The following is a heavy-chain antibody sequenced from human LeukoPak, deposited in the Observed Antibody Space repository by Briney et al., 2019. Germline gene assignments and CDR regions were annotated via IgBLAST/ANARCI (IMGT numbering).Heavy chain of an antibody. Sequence: GGSLRLSCAASGFTFSTYIMNWVRQTPGKGLEWVSSIGTSTSYIYYADSVKGRFTISRDNAKNSLYLQMNSLRAEDTAVYYCARDLQQLPRGGGYYYYYYMDVWGKGTTVTISS. CDR3: ARDLQQLPRGGGYYYYYYMDV. V-gene: IGHV3-21*01. D-gene: IGHD6-13*01. J-gene: IGHJ6*03. CDR1: GFTFSTYI. CDR2: IGTSTSYI.